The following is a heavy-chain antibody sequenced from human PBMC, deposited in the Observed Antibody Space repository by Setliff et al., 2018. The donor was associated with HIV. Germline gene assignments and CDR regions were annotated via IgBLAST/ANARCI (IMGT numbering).Heavy chain of an antibody. V-gene: IGHV7-4-1*01. CDR2: INTNTGDP. CDR3: TRDHTPPPNYDFWSGQIDLRNIFYYMDV. Sequence: ASVKVSCKASGYIFTDYAMNWVRQAPGQGLEWMGWINTNTGDPTYAQGFTGRYVFSVDTPVSTAYLQIFSLKAEDTAVYYCTRDHTPPPNYDFWSGQIDLRNIFYYMDVWGTGTPVTVSS. J-gene: IGHJ6*03. CDR1: GYIFTDYA. D-gene: IGHD3-3*01.